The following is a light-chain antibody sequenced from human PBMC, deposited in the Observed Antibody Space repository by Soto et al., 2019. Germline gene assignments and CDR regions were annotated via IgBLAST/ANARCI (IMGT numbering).Light chain of an antibody. J-gene: IGKJ1*01. CDR2: TAS. Sequence: DIQMTQSPSSLSASVGDRVTITCGASQSISNYLNWYQQKPGTAPKLLIYTASSLQSGVPSRFSGSGSGTEFTLTISSLQPDDFATYYCQHYNSYSEAFGQGTKV. CDR3: QHYNSYSEA. CDR1: QSISNY. V-gene: IGKV1-16*01.